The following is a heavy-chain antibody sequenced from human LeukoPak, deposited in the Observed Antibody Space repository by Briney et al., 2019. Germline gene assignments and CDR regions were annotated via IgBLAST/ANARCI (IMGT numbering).Heavy chain of an antibody. D-gene: IGHD1-26*01. Sequence: GGSLRLSCAASGFTFSSYGMHWVRQAPGKGLEWVAVISYDGSNKYYADSVKGRFTISRDNSKNTLYLQMNSLRAEDTVVYYCAKMGATNYFDYGGQGPLVPVHS. CDR3: AKMGATNYFDY. V-gene: IGHV3-30*18. J-gene: IGHJ4*02. CDR1: GFTFSSYG. CDR2: ISYDGSNK.